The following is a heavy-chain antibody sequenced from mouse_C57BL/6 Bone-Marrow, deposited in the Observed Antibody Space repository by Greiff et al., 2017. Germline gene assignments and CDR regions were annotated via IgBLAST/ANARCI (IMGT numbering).Heavy chain of an antibody. V-gene: IGHV1-52*01. Sequence: VQLQQPGAELVRPGSSVKLSCKASGYTFTSYWMHWVKQRPIQGLEWIGNIDPSDSETHYNQKFKDKATLTVDKSSSTAYMQRSSLTSEDSAVYYCARAGGYYAMDYWGQGTSVTVSS. D-gene: IGHD4-1*01. CDR1: GYTFTSYW. CDR2: IDPSDSET. CDR3: ARAGGYYAMDY. J-gene: IGHJ4*01.